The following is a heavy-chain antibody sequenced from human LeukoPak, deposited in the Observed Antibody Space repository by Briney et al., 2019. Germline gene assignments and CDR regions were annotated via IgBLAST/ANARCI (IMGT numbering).Heavy chain of an antibody. Sequence: GGSLRLSCAASGFTFSSYAMTWVRQAPGKGLEWVSNISGHGGSTSYADSVKGRFTISRDNSKNSLYLQMNSLRAEDTAVFYCAKVSGTAGGDFFDYWGQGTLVAVSS. CDR3: AKVSGTAGGDFFDY. CDR1: GFTFSSYA. V-gene: IGHV3-23*01. CDR2: ISGHGGST. D-gene: IGHD6-13*01. J-gene: IGHJ4*02.